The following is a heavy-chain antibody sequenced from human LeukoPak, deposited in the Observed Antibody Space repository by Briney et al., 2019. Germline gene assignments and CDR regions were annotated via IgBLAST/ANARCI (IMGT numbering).Heavy chain of an antibody. V-gene: IGHV3-23*01. CDR3: TKASGRAFDY. CDR2: ISGSGVDT. CDR1: GFXFTSFA. D-gene: IGHD2-8*02. Sequence: PGGSLRLSCEASGFXFTSFAIRWVRQAPGKGLEWVAAISGSGVDTDYADSVKGRFTISRDNSRKTLYLQMNSLRAEDTALYYCTKASGRAFDYWGQGTLVTVSS. J-gene: IGHJ4*02.